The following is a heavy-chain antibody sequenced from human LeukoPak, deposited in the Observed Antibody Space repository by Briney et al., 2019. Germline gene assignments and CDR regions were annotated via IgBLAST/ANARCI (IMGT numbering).Heavy chain of an antibody. CDR3: ASLWSPDYGVFDY. J-gene: IGHJ4*02. CDR1: GGTFSSYA. CDR2: IIPIFGTA. Sequence: SVKVSCKASGGTFSSYAISWVRHAPVQGLEWMGGIIPIFGTANYAQKFQGRVTITADESTSTAYMELSSLRSEDTAVYYCASLWSPDYGVFDYWGQGTLVTVSS. D-gene: IGHD4-17*01. V-gene: IGHV1-69*01.